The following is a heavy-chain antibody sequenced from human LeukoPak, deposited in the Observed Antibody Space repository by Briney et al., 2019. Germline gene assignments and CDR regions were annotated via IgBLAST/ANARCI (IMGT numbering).Heavy chain of an antibody. J-gene: IGHJ4*02. D-gene: IGHD3-10*01. CDR3: ARDHAYGFFDY. V-gene: IGHV3-11*01. CDR2: ISSSGSTI. CDR1: GFTLSDYY. Sequence: GGSLRLSCAASGFTLSDYYMSWIRQAPGKGLEWVSYISSSGSTIYYADSVKGRFTISRDNAKNSLYLQMNSLRAEDTAVYYCARDHAYGFFDYWGQGTLVTVSS.